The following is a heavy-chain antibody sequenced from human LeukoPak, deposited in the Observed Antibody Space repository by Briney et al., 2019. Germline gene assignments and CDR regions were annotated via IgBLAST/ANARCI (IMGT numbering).Heavy chain of an antibody. Sequence: GGSLRLSCSASGFTFSGYAMHWVRQAPGKGLEYVSAISSNGGSTYYADSVKGRFTISRDNSKNTLYLQMSSLRAEDTAVYYCVKDAVTMVRGYYFDYWGQGTLVTVSS. V-gene: IGHV3-64D*06. J-gene: IGHJ4*02. CDR2: ISSNGGST. D-gene: IGHD3-10*01. CDR3: VKDAVTMVRGYYFDY. CDR1: GFTFSGYA.